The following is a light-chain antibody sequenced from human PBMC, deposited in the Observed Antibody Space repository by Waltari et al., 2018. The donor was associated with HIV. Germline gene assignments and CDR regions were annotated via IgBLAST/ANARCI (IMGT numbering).Light chain of an antibody. CDR1: QDISIH. CDR3: QQYNNVPT. J-gene: IGKJ5*01. CDR2: DAS. Sequence: DIQMTQFPSSLSASVGDRVTITCQASQDISIHLNWYQQKSGKAPKLLIYDASNLETGVPSRFSGSGSGTDFTFTISSLQPEDIGTYYCQQYNNVPTFGQGTRLEIK. V-gene: IGKV1-33*01.